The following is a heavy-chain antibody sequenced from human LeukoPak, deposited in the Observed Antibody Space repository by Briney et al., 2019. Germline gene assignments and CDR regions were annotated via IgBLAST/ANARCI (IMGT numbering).Heavy chain of an antibody. V-gene: IGHV3-7*01. D-gene: IGHD3-10*01. CDR1: GFTFSNYW. J-gene: IGHJ4*02. Sequence: GGSLRLSCAASGFTFSNYWMTWVRQAPGKGLEWVAHVKPDGSEKSYVDSVKGRFTISRDNAQNSLYLQMNSLRAEDTAVYYCARDRGPRTGFMVREAYDYWGQGTLVTVSS. CDR2: VKPDGSEK. CDR3: ARDRGPRTGFMVREAYDY.